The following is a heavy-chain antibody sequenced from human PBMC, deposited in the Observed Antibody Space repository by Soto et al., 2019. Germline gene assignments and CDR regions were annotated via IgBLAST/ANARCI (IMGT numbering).Heavy chain of an antibody. J-gene: IGHJ6*02. V-gene: IGHV1-69*13. CDR3: ARDREAYGAMENYYYGMDV. CDR2: IIPIFGTA. Sequence: GASVKVSCKASGGTFSSYAISWVRQAPGQGLEWMGGIIPIFGTANYAQKFKGRVTITADESTSTAYMELSSLRSENTAVYYCARDREAYGAMENYYYGMDVWGQGTTVTVSS. CDR1: GGTFSSYA. D-gene: IGHD3-10*01.